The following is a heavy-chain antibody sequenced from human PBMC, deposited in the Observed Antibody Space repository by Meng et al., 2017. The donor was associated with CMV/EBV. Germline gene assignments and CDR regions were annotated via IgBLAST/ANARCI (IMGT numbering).Heavy chain of an antibody. CDR3: ATDPDIVVVPAAIGYYYYYGMDV. CDR2: IIPIFGTA. V-gene: IGHV1-69*05. D-gene: IGHD2-2*01. Sequence: SVKVSCKASGGTFSSYAISWVRQAPGQGLEWMGGIIPIFGTANYAQKFQGRVTITTDESTSTAYVELSSLRSEDTAVYYCATDPDIVVVPAAIGYYYYYGMDVWGQGTTVTVSS. CDR1: GGTFSSYA. J-gene: IGHJ6*02.